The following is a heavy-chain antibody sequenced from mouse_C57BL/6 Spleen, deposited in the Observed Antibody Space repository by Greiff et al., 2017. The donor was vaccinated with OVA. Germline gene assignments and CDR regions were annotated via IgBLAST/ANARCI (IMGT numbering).Heavy chain of an antibody. D-gene: IGHD2-1*01. J-gene: IGHJ2*01. CDR1: GFTFSSYA. V-gene: IGHV5-4*03. CDR2: ISDGGSYT. Sequence: DVKLVESGGGLVKPGGSLKLSCAASGFTFSSYAMSWVRQTPEKRLEWVATISDGGSYTYYPDNVKGRFTISRDNAKNNLYLQMSHLKSEDTAMYYCARAYGNSDYFDYWGQGTTLTVSS. CDR3: ARAYGNSDYFDY.